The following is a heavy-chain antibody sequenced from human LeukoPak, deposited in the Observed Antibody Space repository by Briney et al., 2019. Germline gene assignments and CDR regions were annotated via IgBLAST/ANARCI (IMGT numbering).Heavy chain of an antibody. CDR2: INHSGST. D-gene: IGHD6-13*01. V-gene: IGHV4-34*01. CDR1: GVSFSGYY. J-gene: IGHJ6*02. Sequence: SETLSLTCAVYGVSFSGYYWSWIRQPPGKGLEWIGEINHSGSTNYNPSLKSRVTISVDTSKNQFSLKLSSVTAADTAVYYCARGKRQPYYYYYGMDVWGQGTTVTVSS. CDR3: ARGKRQPYYYYYGMDV.